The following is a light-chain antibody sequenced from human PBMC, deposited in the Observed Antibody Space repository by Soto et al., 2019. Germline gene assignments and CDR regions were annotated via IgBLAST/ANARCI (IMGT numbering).Light chain of an antibody. Sequence: ASQMTQSPSSLSASVGNRVTITCRASRDIENVLGWYQQKPGKAPKHLIFAASNLLSGVPSRFSGGESGTDFTLAISSMQADDFATYYCLQHFNFSWTFGQGTKVE. V-gene: IGKV1-6*01. CDR2: AAS. CDR1: RDIENV. J-gene: IGKJ1*01. CDR3: LQHFNFSWT.